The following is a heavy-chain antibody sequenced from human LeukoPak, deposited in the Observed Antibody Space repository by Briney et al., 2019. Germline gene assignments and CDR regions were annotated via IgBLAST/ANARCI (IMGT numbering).Heavy chain of an antibody. CDR2: IYPADSKT. V-gene: IGHV5-51*01. D-gene: IGHD4-17*01. CDR1: GQSFNTYW. J-gene: IGHJ1*01. Sequence: GESLTISCKGSGQSFNTYWLGWVRQTPGKGLEWMAIIYPADSKTKYSPSFQGQVTISADKSIYTAYLQWTSLKASDTAIYYCARPRVYRDFGDYASWRPGTQVTVPS. CDR3: ARPRVYRDFGDYAS.